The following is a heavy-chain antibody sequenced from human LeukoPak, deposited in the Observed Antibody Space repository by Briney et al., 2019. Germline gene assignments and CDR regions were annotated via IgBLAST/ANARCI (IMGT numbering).Heavy chain of an antibody. CDR3: ARENVDYDFWSGYPNWFDP. CDR2: IRQDGSEK. CDR1: GFTFTSYW. J-gene: IGHJ5*02. V-gene: IGHV3-7*05. Sequence: GGSLRLSCAVSGFTFTSYWMSWVRQAPGKGLEWEANIRQDGSEKYYVDSVKGRFSISRDNAKKSLYLQMNSLRADDTAVYYCARENVDYDFWSGYPNWFDPWGQGTLVTVSS. D-gene: IGHD3-3*01.